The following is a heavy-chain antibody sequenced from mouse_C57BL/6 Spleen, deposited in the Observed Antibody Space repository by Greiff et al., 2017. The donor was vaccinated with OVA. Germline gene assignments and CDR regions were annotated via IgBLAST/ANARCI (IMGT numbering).Heavy chain of an antibody. CDR2: IYPRSGNT. Sequence: VKLVESGAELARPGASVKLSCKASGYTFTSYGISWVKQRTGQGLEWIGEIYPRSGNTYYNEKFKGKATLTADKSSSTAYMELRSLTSEDSAVYFCARDYGSSYGYYFDYWGQGTTLTVSS. J-gene: IGHJ2*01. CDR3: ARDYGSSYGYYFDY. CDR1: GYTFTSYG. V-gene: IGHV1-81*01. D-gene: IGHD1-1*01.